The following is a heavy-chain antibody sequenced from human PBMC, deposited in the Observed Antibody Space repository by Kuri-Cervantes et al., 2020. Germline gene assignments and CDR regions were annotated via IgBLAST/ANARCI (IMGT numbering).Heavy chain of an antibody. D-gene: IGHD3-3*01. V-gene: IGHV3-23*01. CDR2: ISGSGGST. CDR1: GFTFSSYS. Sequence: GGSLRLSCAASGFTFSSYSMNWVRQAPGKGLEWVSAISGSGGSTYYADSVKGRFTISRDNSKNTLYLQMNSLRAEDTAVYYCARGLYDFWSGYYGSHFDYWGQGTLVTVSS. CDR3: ARGLYDFWSGYYGSHFDY. J-gene: IGHJ4*02.